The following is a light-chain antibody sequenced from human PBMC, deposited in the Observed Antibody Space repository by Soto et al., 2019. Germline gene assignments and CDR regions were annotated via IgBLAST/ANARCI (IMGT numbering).Light chain of an antibody. Sequence: EVVMTQSPASLSVSPGERGTLSCRASQRINAHLGWYQQKHGQAPRLLIHGASTRVTGIPARFSGSGFGTEFILTISSLQSEEFAVYYCQQYNTWLWTFGQGTKVEIQ. CDR3: QQYNTWLWT. J-gene: IGKJ1*01. CDR1: QRINAH. CDR2: GAS. V-gene: IGKV3-15*01.